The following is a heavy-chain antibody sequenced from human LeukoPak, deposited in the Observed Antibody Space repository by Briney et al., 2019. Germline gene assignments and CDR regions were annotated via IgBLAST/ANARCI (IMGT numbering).Heavy chain of an antibody. Sequence: PGGSLRLSCAASGFTFSSYWMSWVRQAPGKGLEWVANINQDGSEKYYVDFVKGRFTISRDNAKNSLFLQMNSLRAEDTAVYYCVRDPGGTYDDFWGQGTQVTVSS. CDR3: VRDPGGTYDDF. D-gene: IGHD5-12*01. CDR2: INQDGSEK. V-gene: IGHV3-7*01. J-gene: IGHJ4*02. CDR1: GFTFSSYW.